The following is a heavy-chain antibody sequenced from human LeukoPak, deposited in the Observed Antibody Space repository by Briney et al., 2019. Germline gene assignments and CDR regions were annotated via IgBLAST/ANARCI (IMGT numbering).Heavy chain of an antibody. J-gene: IGHJ6*02. CDR3: ARALRDCGGDCYAYGMDV. CDR2: MNPNSGNR. CDR1: GYTFTSYD. Sequence: ASVKVSCKASGYTFTSYDINWVRQATGQGLEWMGWMNPNSGNRGYAQKFQGRVTMTRNTSISTAYMELSSLRSEDTAVYYCARALRDCGGDCYAYGMDVWGQGTTVTVSS. V-gene: IGHV1-8*01. D-gene: IGHD2-21*02.